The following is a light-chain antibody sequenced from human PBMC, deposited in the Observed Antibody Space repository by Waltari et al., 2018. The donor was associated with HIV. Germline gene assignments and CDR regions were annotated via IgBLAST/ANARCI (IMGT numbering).Light chain of an antibody. CDR3: FTWADRSSGPVV. CDR1: SSKIGNNY. Sequence: QSVLTQPPSASGTPGPRITISCSGSSSKIGNNYVHWYQHLPGTAPKLLIYRNNQRASGVPDRFSGSKSGTSASLAISGLRSEDEADYYCFTWADRSSGPVVFGGGTKVTVL. CDR2: RNN. J-gene: IGLJ2*01. V-gene: IGLV1-47*01.